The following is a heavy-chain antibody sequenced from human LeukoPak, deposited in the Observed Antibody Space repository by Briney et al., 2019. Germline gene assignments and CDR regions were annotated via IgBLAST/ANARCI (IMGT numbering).Heavy chain of an antibody. CDR1: GYTFTSYG. V-gene: IGHV1-18*01. CDR3: ARDFSDILTSYYPTYYYYGMDV. CDR2: ISAYNGNT. Sequence: ASVKVSCKASGYTFTSYGISWVRQAPGQGLEWMGWISAYNGNTNYAQKLQGRVTMTTDTSTSTAYMELRSLRSDDTAVYYCARDFSDILTSYYPTYYYYGMDVWGQGTTVTVSS. J-gene: IGHJ6*02. D-gene: IGHD3-9*01.